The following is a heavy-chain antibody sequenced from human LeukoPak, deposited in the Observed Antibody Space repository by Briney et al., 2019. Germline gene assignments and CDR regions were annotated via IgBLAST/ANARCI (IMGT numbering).Heavy chain of an antibody. Sequence: PGGSLRLSCAASGFTFDDYGMSWVRQAPGKGLEWVSAISGSGGSTYYADSVKGRFTISRDNFKNTLYLQMNSLRAEDTAVYYCAKDQAYYYDSSGYSDYWGQGTLVTVSS. V-gene: IGHV3-23*01. CDR3: AKDQAYYYDSSGYSDY. D-gene: IGHD3-22*01. J-gene: IGHJ4*02. CDR2: ISGSGGST. CDR1: GFTFDDYG.